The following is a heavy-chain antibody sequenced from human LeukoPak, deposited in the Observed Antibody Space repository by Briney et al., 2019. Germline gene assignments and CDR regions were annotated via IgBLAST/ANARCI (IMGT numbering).Heavy chain of an antibody. Sequence: PSETLSLTCAVYGGSFSGYYWSWIRQPPGKGLEWIGEINHSGSTNYNPSLKSRVTISVDTSKNQFSLKLSSATAADTAVYYCARDRASSGSNWFDPWGQGTLVTVSS. CDR1: GGSFSGYY. CDR3: ARDRASSGSNWFDP. J-gene: IGHJ5*02. D-gene: IGHD3-22*01. CDR2: INHSGST. V-gene: IGHV4-34*01.